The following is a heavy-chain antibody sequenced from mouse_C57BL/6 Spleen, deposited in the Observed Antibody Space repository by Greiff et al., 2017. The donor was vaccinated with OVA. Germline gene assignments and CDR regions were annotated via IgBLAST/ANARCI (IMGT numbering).Heavy chain of an antibody. Sequence: EVQGVESGEGLVKPGGSLKLSCAASGFTFSSYAMSWVRQTPEKRLEWVAYISSGGDYIYYADTVKGRFTISRDTARNTLYLQMSSLKSEDTAMYYCTRDGTTVVATDWYFDVWGTGTTVTVSS. J-gene: IGHJ1*03. V-gene: IGHV5-9-1*02. CDR2: ISSGGDYI. CDR1: GFTFSSYA. CDR3: TRDGTTVVATDWYFDV. D-gene: IGHD1-1*01.